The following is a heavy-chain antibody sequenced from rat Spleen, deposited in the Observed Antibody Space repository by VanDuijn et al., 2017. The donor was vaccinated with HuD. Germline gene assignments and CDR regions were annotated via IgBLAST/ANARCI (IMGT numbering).Heavy chain of an antibody. CDR1: GFTLSDYY. D-gene: IGHD1-11*01. CDR2: INYDGSST. J-gene: IGHJ2*01. V-gene: IGHV5-29*01. Sequence: EVQLVESGGGLVQPGRSLKLSCAASGFTLSDYYMAWVRQAPTKGLEWVATINYDGSSTYYRDSVKGRFTISRDNAKSTLYLQMDSLKSEDTATYYCARRPGYGGYGFDYWGQGVMVTVSS. CDR3: ARRPGYGGYGFDY.